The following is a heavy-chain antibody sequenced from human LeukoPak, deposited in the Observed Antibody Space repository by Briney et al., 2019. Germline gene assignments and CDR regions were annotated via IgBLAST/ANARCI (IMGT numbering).Heavy chain of an antibody. CDR2: INPSGGST. CDR1: GYTFTSYY. D-gene: IGHD3-9*01. CDR3: ARDSSEFRSLIFH. Sequence: VASVKVSCKASGYTFTSYYMHWVRQAPGQGLEWMGIINPSGGSTSYAQKFQGRVTMTRDTSTSTAYMELSSLRSEDTAVYYCARDSSEFRSLIFHWGQGTLVTVSS. J-gene: IGHJ1*01. V-gene: IGHV1-46*01.